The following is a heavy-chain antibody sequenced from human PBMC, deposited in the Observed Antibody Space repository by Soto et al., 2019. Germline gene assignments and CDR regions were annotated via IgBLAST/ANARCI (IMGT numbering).Heavy chain of an antibody. D-gene: IGHD2-2*01. Sequence: SETRSLTCTVSGGSISSYYWSWIRQPPGKGLEWIGYIYYSGSTNYNPSLKSRVTISVDTSKNQFSLKLSSVTAADTAVYYCARGVVVVPAAYFDYWGQGTLVTVSS. V-gene: IGHV4-59*01. CDR2: IYYSGST. J-gene: IGHJ4*02. CDR1: GGSISSYY. CDR3: ARGVVVVPAAYFDY.